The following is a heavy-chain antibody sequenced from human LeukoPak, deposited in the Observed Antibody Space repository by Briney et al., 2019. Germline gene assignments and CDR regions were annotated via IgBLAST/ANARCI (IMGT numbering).Heavy chain of an antibody. Sequence: GGSLRLSCAASGFTFSSYGMHWVRQAPGKGLEWVAVIWYDGSNKYYADSVKGRFTISRDNSKNTLYLQMNSLRAEDTAVCYSAREGGGNWGGGTLVTVSS. V-gene: IGHV3-33*01. CDR2: IWYDGSNK. CDR1: GFTFSSYG. D-gene: IGHD3-16*01. CDR3: AREGGGN. J-gene: IGHJ4*02.